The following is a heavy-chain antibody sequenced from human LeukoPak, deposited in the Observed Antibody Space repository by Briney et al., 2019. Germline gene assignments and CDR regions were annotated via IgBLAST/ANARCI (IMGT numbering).Heavy chain of an antibody. CDR1: GGSISSGDYY. Sequence: SETLSLTCTVSGGSISSGDYYWSWIRQPPGKGLEWIGYIYNNGRTYYNPSLKSRVTILVDTSKNLFSLKVSSVTAADAAVYYCATNLPGYSYGYWVAWGQGTLVTVSS. V-gene: IGHV4-30-4*01. CDR3: ATNLPGYSYGYWVA. D-gene: IGHD5-18*01. CDR2: IYNNGRT. J-gene: IGHJ5*02.